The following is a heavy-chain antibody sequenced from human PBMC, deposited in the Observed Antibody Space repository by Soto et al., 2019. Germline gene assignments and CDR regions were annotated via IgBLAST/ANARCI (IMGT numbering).Heavy chain of an antibody. CDR3: AKATILRYDYVWGSYTSADAFDI. CDR1: GFTFSSYG. J-gene: IGHJ3*02. V-gene: IGHV3-30*18. Sequence: QVQLVESGGGVVQPGRSLRLSCAASGFTFSSYGMHWVRQAPGKGLEWVAVISYDGSNKYYADSVKGRFTISRDNSKKSLYLQMNSLRAEDRAVYYCAKATILRYDYVWGSYTSADAFDIWGQGTMVTVSS. D-gene: IGHD3-16*01. CDR2: ISYDGSNK.